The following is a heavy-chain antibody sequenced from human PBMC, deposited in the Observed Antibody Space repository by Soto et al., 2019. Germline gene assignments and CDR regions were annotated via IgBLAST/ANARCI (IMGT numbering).Heavy chain of an antibody. J-gene: IGHJ4*02. CDR1: GFTFINYA. Sequence: GGSLRLSCAASGFTFINYAMNWVRQAPGKELEWVSTISGSGGSPYYADSVKGRFTISRDNSKNTLYLQMNSLRAGDSAIYYCAKEGTSGLYYFDYWGQGTLVTVSS. CDR3: AKEGTSGLYYFDY. D-gene: IGHD6-19*01. CDR2: ISGSGGSP. V-gene: IGHV3-23*01.